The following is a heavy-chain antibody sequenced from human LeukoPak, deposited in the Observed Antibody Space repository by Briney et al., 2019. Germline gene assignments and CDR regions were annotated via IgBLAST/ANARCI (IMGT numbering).Heavy chain of an antibody. V-gene: IGHV3-48*01. CDR1: GFTFSSYG. CDR3: AKDPEWIRAAACGDY. D-gene: IGHD6-13*01. Sequence: GGSLRLSCAASGFTFSSYGMIWVHQAPGKGLEWISYISSSGNTIYYADSVKGRFTISRDNAKNSLYLQVSSLRAEDTAVYYCAKDPEWIRAAACGDYWAREPWSSSPQ. CDR2: ISSSGNTI. J-gene: IGHJ4*02.